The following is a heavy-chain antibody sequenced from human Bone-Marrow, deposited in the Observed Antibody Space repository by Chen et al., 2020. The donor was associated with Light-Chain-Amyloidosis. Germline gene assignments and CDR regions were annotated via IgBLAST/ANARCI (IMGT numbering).Heavy chain of an antibody. V-gene: IGHV3-23*04. CDR2: IGGGGGSR. J-gene: IGHJ3*02. D-gene: IGHD3-9*01. Sequence: EVQLVESGGGLLQRGGSLRLSCAASGFAFSSYAMSWVRQAPGKGLEWVSTIGGGGGSRYYGYSVKCRLTISRDNSKNELFLQMNRLRAEDTAVYFCAKDISYDDILPGYPADAFDIWGQGTMVTVSS. CDR3: AKDISYDDILPGYPADAFDI. CDR1: GFAFSSYA.